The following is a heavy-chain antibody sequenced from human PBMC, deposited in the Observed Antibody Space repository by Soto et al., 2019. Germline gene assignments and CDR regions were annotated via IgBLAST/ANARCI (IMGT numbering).Heavy chain of an antibody. V-gene: IGHV2-5*02. CDR1: GFSLSTTGVG. J-gene: IGHJ4*02. D-gene: IGHD3-9*01. CDR3: THRRYDILTGYSDY. Sequence: SGPTLVNPTQTLTLTCTFSGFSLSTTGVGVGWIRQPPGKALEWLAFIYGDDGKRYSPSLKSRLTITKDTSKNQVVVTLTNMDPVDTATYYCTHRRYDILTGYSDYWGQGTLVTVYS. CDR2: IYGDDGK.